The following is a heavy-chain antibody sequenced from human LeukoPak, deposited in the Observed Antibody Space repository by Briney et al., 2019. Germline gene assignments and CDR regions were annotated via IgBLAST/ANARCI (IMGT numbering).Heavy chain of an antibody. CDR1: GFTFSSYA. J-gene: IGHJ4*02. CDR2: ISGSGGST. D-gene: IGHD2-15*01. V-gene: IGHV3-23*01. CDR3: AKREGYCSGGSCPHDDY. Sequence: GGSLRLSCAASGFTFSSYAMSWVRQAPGKGLEWVSAISGSGGSTYYADSVKGRFTISRDNSKNTLYLQMNSLRAEDTAVYYCAKREGYCSGGSCPHDDYWGQGTLVTVSS.